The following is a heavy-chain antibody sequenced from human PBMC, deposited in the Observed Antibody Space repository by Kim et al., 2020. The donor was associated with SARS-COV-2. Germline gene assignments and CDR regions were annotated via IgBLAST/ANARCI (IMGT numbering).Heavy chain of an antibody. V-gene: IGHV1-46*01. CDR2: GGT. Sequence: GGTHYAQKFQDRVTMTSDTSMNTVYMDLSSLRSEDTAVYYCARADFQDFDYWGQGTLVTVSS. CDR3: ARADFQDFDY. J-gene: IGHJ4*02.